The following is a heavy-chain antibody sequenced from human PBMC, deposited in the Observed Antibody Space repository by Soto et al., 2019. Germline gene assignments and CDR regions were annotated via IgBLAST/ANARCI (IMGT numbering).Heavy chain of an antibody. CDR2: IYYSGST. CDR3: ARHLRYYDILTRSFYYYYYGMDV. CDR1: GGSISSSSYY. J-gene: IGHJ6*02. Sequence: PXATLCLSFTVSGGSISSSSYYGGWIRQPPGKGLEWIGSIYYSGSTYYNPSLKSRVTISVDTSKNQFSLKLSSVTAADTAVYYCARHLRYYDILTRSFYYYYYGMDVWGQGTTVTVSS. V-gene: IGHV4-39*01. D-gene: IGHD3-9*01.